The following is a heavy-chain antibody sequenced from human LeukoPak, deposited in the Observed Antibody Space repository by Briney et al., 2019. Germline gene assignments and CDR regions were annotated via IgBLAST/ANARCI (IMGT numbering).Heavy chain of an antibody. D-gene: IGHD6-13*01. Sequence: GGSLRLSCAASGFTFSNHAMHWVRQAPGKGLEWVSSISSSSIYIYYADSVKGRFTISRDNAKNSLYLQMNSLRAEDTAVYYCARDLPSSDAFDIWGQGTMVTVSS. CDR1: GFTFSNHA. V-gene: IGHV3-21*01. J-gene: IGHJ3*02. CDR3: ARDLPSSDAFDI. CDR2: ISSSSIYI.